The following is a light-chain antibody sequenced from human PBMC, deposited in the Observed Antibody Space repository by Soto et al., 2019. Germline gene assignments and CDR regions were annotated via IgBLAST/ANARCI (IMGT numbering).Light chain of an antibody. Sequence: QSVLTQPPSASGSPGQSVTISCTGTSSDVGGYDYVSWYQQHPGKAPRLIIFEANKRPSGVPDRFSGSKSGNTASLTVSGLQAEDEADYYCCSYAGRSKLRVFGTGTKVTVL. CDR1: SSDVGGYDY. J-gene: IGLJ1*01. CDR3: CSYAGRSKLRV. V-gene: IGLV2-8*01. CDR2: EAN.